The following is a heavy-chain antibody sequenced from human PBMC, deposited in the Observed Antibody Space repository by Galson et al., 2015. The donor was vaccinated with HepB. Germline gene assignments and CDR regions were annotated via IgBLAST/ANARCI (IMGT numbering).Heavy chain of an antibody. CDR1: GFTFSSYG. J-gene: IGHJ4*02. V-gene: IGHV3-33*01. Sequence: SLRLSCAASGFTFSSYGMHWVRQAPGKGLEWVAVIWYDGSNKYYADSVKGRFTISRDNSKNTLYLQMNSLRAEDTAVYYCARTVGEVVVAAFDYWGQGTLVTVSS. CDR2: IWYDGSNK. CDR3: ARTVGEVVVAAFDY. D-gene: IGHD2-15*01.